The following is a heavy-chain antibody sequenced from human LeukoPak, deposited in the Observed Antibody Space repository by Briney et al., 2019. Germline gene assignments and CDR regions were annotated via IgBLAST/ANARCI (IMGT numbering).Heavy chain of an antibody. Sequence: PSETLSLTCTVSGGSISSSSYYWGWIRQPPGKGLEWIGSIYYSGSTYYNPSLKSRVTISVDTSKNQFSLKLSSVTAADTAVYYCARDLNRSYGYDDAFDIWGQGTMVTVSS. CDR2: IYYSGST. CDR1: GGSISSSSYY. CDR3: ARDLNRSYGYDDAFDI. D-gene: IGHD5-18*01. J-gene: IGHJ3*02. V-gene: IGHV4-39*07.